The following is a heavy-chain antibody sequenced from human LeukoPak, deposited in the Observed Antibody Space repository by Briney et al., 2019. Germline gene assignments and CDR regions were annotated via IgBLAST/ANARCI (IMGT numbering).Heavy chain of an antibody. CDR1: GFTVSSNY. J-gene: IGHJ5*02. CDR3: GYSYGYDWFDP. CDR2: ISGSGGST. D-gene: IGHD5-18*01. V-gene: IGHV3-23*01. Sequence: GGSLRLSCAASGFTVSSNYMSWVRQAPGKGLEWVSAISGSGGSTYYADSVKGRFTISRDNSKNTLYLQMNSLRAEDTAVYYCGYSYGYDWFDPWGQGTLVTVSS.